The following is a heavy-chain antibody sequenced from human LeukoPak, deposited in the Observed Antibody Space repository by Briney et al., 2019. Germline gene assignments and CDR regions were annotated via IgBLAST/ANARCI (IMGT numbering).Heavy chain of an antibody. D-gene: IGHD3-3*01. CDR1: GFTVSSNY. V-gene: IGHV3-66*01. CDR2: IYSGGST. Sequence: GGSLRLSCAASGFTVSSNYMSWVRQAPGKGLEWVSVIYSGGSTYYADSVKGRFTISRDNSKNTLYLQMSSLRAEDTAVYYCARVEWSLYYYFDYWGQGTLVTVSS. J-gene: IGHJ4*02. CDR3: ARVEWSLYYYFDY.